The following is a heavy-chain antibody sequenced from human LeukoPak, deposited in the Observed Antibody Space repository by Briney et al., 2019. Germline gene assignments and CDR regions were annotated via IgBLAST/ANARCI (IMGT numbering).Heavy chain of an antibody. V-gene: IGHV3-11*05. Sequence: PGGSLRLSCAASGFTFSDYYMSWIRQAPGKGLEWVSYISSSGSYKNYADSVKGRFTISRDNAKNSLYLQMNSLRAEDTAVYYCARDQVSSGYYYSAAFDIWGQGTMVTVSS. CDR3: ARDQVSSGYYYSAAFDI. D-gene: IGHD3-22*01. CDR2: ISSSGSYK. J-gene: IGHJ3*02. CDR1: GFTFSDYY.